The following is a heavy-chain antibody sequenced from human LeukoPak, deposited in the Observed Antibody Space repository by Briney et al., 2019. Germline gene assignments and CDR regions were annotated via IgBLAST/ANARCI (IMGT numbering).Heavy chain of an antibody. D-gene: IGHD6-19*01. J-gene: IGHJ4*02. Sequence: GESLKISCKGSGYSFTSYWIGWVRQMPGKGLEWMGIIYPGDSDTRYSPSFQGQVTISADKSISTAYLQWSSLKASDTAMYYCARHPDSSGRTYYFDYWGQGTLVTVSS. V-gene: IGHV5-51*01. CDR3: ARHPDSSGRTYYFDY. CDR1: GYSFTSYW. CDR2: IYPGDSDT.